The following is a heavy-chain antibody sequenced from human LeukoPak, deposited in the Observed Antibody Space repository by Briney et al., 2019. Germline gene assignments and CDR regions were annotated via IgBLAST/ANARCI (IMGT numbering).Heavy chain of an antibody. J-gene: IGHJ4*02. V-gene: IGHV4-61*01. CDR1: GGSVSSGSYY. CDR2: IYYSGST. Sequence: SETLSLTCTVSGGSVSSGSYYWSWIRQPPGKGLEWIGYIYYSGSTNYNPSLKSRVTISVDTSKNQFSLKLSSVTAADTAVYYCARDLGWYAYLDYWGQGTLVTVSS. CDR3: ARDLGWYAYLDY. D-gene: IGHD6-19*01.